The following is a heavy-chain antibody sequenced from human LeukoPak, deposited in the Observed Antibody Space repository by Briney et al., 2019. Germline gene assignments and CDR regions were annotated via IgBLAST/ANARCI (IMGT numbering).Heavy chain of an antibody. CDR1: GGSISSGGYY. D-gene: IGHD5-12*01. CDR3: ARDLSVGYDPYYYYYMDV. J-gene: IGHJ6*03. Sequence: PSQTLSLTCTVSGGSISSGGYYWSWIRQPPGKGLEWIGYIYHSGSTYYNPSLKSRVTISVDRSKNQFSLKLSSVAAADTAVYYCARDLSVGYDPYYYYYMDVWGKGTTVTVSS. CDR2: IYHSGST. V-gene: IGHV4-30-2*01.